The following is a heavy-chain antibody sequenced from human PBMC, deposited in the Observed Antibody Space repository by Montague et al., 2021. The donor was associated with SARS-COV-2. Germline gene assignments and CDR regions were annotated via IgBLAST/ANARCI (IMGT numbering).Heavy chain of an antibody. CDR3: ARTLYERGGMDV. J-gene: IGHJ6*02. Sequence: SLRLSCAASRFIVSSNYMSWVRQAPGKGLEWVSVIYNGGSTFYADSVKGRFTISRHNSKNTLYLQMNSLRPEDTAVYYCARTLYERGGMDVWGQGTTVTVSS. CDR2: IYNGGST. V-gene: IGHV3-53*04. CDR1: RFIVSSNY. D-gene: IGHD3-3*01.